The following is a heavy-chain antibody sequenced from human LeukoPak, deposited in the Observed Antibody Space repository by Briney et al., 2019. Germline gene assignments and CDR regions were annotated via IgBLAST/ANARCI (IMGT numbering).Heavy chain of an antibody. CDR1: GGSISSYY. J-gene: IGHJ4*02. CDR2: IYYSGST. V-gene: IGHV4-59*01. Sequence: SETLSLTCTVSGGSISSYYWSWIRQPPGKGLEWIGYIYYSGSTNYNPSLKSRVTISVDTSKNQFSLKLSSVTAADTAVYYCARDGPYNSGSFYFDYWGQGILVTVSS. D-gene: IGHD3-10*01. CDR3: ARDGPYNSGSFYFDY.